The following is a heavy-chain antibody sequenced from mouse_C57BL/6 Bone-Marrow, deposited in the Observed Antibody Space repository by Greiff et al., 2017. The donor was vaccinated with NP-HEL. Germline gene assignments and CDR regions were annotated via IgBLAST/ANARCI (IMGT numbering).Heavy chain of an antibody. CDR3: ARECMDY. CDR2: SRNKANDYTT. J-gene: IGHJ4*01. Sequence: EVKLVESGGGLVQSGRSLRLSCATSGFTFSDFYMEWVRQAPGKGLEWIAASRNKANDYTTEYSASVKGRFIVSRDTSQSILYLQMNALRAEDTAIYYCARECMDYWGQGTSVTVSS. CDR1: GFTFSDFY. V-gene: IGHV7-1*01.